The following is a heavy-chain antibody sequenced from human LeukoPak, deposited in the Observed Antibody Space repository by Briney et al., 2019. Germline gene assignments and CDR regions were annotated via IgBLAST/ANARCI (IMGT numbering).Heavy chain of an antibody. CDR1: GYTFTGYY. V-gene: IGHV1-2*02. J-gene: IGHJ4*02. Sequence: ASVKVSCKASGYTFTGYYMHWVRQAPGQGLEWMGWINPNSGGTNYAQKFQGRVTMTRDTSISTAYMELSRLRSDDTAVYYCAREIGPRQLHLWGAAFDLWGQGTLVTVSS. CDR2: INPNSGGT. CDR3: AREIGPRQLHLWGAAFDL. D-gene: IGHD5-18*01.